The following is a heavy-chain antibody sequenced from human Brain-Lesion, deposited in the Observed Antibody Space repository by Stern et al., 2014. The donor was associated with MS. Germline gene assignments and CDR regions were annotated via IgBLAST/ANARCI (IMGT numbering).Heavy chain of an antibody. CDR2: IFNSGSN. Sequence: VQLVESGPGLVKPSQTLSLSCTVSGGSISSGGYYWSWIRQPAGKGLEWIGRIFNSGSNSYNPSLKSRVTISKAPSKNQFSLRLTSMTAADTAVYYCARGRVVPGFQYYATDVWGQGTTVIVSS. J-gene: IGHJ6*02. CDR3: ARGRVVPGFQYYATDV. V-gene: IGHV4-61*02. CDR1: GGSISSGGYY. D-gene: IGHD2-2*01.